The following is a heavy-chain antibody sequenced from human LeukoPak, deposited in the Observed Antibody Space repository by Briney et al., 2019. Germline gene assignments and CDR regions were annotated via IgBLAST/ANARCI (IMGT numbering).Heavy chain of an antibody. CDR3: ARGDFGATGAFDI. J-gene: IGHJ3*02. Sequence: SQTLSLTCTVSGGSISSGSYYWSWIRQPAGKGLEWIGRIYTSGSTNYNPSLKSRVTISVDTSKNQFSLKLRSVTAADTAVYYWARGDFGATGAFDIWGQGTMVTVSS. CDR2: IYTSGST. D-gene: IGHD3/OR15-3a*01. V-gene: IGHV4-61*02. CDR1: GGSISSGSYY.